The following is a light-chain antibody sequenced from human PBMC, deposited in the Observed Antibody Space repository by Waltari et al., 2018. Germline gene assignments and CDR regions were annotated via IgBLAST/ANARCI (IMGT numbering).Light chain of an antibody. V-gene: IGLV2-11*01. CDR2: DIN. Sequence: QSALTQPRSVSGSPGQSVTISCTGTTSDFGSYNYVSWYQQHPDTVPKLIIYDINKRPSGFPDRFSGSKSANTASLTISGLQAEDEADYYCGTNIYWVFGGGTKLTVL. J-gene: IGLJ3*02. CDR1: TSDFGSYNY. CDR3: GTNIYWV.